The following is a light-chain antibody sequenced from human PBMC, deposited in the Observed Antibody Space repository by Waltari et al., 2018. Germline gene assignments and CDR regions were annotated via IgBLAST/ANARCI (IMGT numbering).Light chain of an antibody. CDR2: WAS. CDR1: QTGLHSSNNNNY. Sequence: DIVLTQTPASLAVALAERATTNCRTTQTGLHSSNNNNYLACHQQNPGHPPILLSYWASTRGSGVPVRFSGSGSETDFTLNFSSLQAGGAAVYYCQQYYNAPLTFGGATKVEIK. J-gene: IGKJ4*01. V-gene: IGKV4-1*01. CDR3: QQYYNAPLT.